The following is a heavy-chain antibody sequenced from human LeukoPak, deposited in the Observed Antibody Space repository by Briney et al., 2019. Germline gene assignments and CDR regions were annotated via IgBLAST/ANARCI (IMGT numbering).Heavy chain of an antibody. D-gene: IGHD3-16*01. CDR3: AKGTVGGVIVPTPFDY. CDR1: GFTFSSYA. Sequence: GGSLRLSCAASGFTFSSYAMSWVRQAPGKGLEWVSAISGSGGSTYYADSVKGRFTIYRDNSKNTLYLQMNSLRAEDTAVYYYAKGTVGGVIVPTPFDYWGQGTLVTVSS. V-gene: IGHV3-23*01. J-gene: IGHJ4*02. CDR2: ISGSGGST.